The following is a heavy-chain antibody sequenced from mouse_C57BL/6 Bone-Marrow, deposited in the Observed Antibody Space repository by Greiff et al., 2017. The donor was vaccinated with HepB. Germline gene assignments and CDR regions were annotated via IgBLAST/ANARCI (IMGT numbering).Heavy chain of an antibody. CDR3: TRVILTGTWAWFAY. CDR1: GFTFSSYA. J-gene: IGHJ3*01. D-gene: IGHD4-1*01. V-gene: IGHV5-9-1*02. Sequence: EVKLMESGEGLVKPGGSLKLSCAASGFTFSSYAMSWVRQTPEKRLEWVAYISSGGDYIYYADTVKGRFTISRDNARNTLCLQMSSLKSEDTAMYYCTRVILTGTWAWFAYWGQGTLVTVSA. CDR2: ISSGGDYI.